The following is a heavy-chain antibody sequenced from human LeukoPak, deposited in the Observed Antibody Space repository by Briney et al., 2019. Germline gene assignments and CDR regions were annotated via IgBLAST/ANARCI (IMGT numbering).Heavy chain of an antibody. D-gene: IGHD6-19*01. CDR3: ARLDRIAVAGTRGGQPNWFDP. V-gene: IGHV4-39*01. CDR2: IYYSGST. CDR1: GGSISSSSYY. Sequence: SETLSLTCTVSGGSISSSSYYWGWIRQPPGKGLEWIGSIYYSGSTYYNPFLKSRVTISVDTSKNQFSLKLSSVTAADPAVYYCARLDRIAVAGTRGGQPNWFDPWGQGTLVTVSS. J-gene: IGHJ5*02.